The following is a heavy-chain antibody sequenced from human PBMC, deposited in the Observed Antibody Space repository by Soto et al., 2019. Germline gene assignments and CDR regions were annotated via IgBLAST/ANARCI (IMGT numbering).Heavy chain of an antibody. CDR1: GFTFSNYD. D-gene: IGHD3-22*01. Sequence: PGGSLRLSCTASGFTFSNYDMTWVRQAPGKGLEWVSSITKTGDKVFYADSVKGRFTISRDNSKNTLYVQMNSLGAEDTAVYFCARPLHYYDGSGYSAYWGQGTLVTVSS. CDR3: ARPLHYYDGSGYSAY. V-gene: IGHV3-23*01. CDR2: ITKTGDKV. J-gene: IGHJ4*02.